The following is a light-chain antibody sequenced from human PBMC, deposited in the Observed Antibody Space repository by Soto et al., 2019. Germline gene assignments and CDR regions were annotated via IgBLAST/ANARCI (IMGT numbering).Light chain of an antibody. J-gene: IGKJ5*01. V-gene: IGKV3-20*01. CDR1: QSVRSTH. CDR3: QQYGNPRIT. CDR2: DAS. Sequence: IVFTQSPGTLSLSPGERATLSCSASQSVRSTHLAWYQLKPGQAPRLFIYDASSRATGVPDRFSGSGSGADFTLTISRLEPEDFALYFCQQYGNPRITFGQGTRLEIK.